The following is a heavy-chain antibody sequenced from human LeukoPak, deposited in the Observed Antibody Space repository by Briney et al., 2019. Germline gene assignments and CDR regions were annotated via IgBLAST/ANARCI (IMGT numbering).Heavy chain of an antibody. J-gene: IGHJ4*02. CDR1: GGSISSYY. D-gene: IGHD6-6*01. CDR2: IYYSGST. Sequence: SETLSLTCTVSGGSISSYYWSWIRQPPGKGLEWLGYIYYSGSTNYNPSLKSRVTISVDTSKNQFSLKLSSVTAADTAVYYCARSIAARPFEFDHWGQGTLVTVSS. V-gene: IGHV4-59*01. CDR3: ARSIAARPFEFDH.